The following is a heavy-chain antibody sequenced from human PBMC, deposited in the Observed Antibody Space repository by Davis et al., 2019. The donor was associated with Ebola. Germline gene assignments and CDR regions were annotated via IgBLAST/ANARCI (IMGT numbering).Heavy chain of an antibody. D-gene: IGHD3-22*01. CDR1: GGSISYYY. J-gene: IGHJ4*02. V-gene: IGHV4-59*08. Sequence: MPSETLSLTCTVSGGSISYYYWSWIRQSPGKGPEWIGYIYYSGDTHYNPPLKSRVTISVDTSKNQFSLKLSSVTAADTAVYYCARRLTYYYDSSGYYTSYYFDYWGQGTLVTVSS. CDR3: ARRLTYYYDSSGYYTSYYFDY. CDR2: IYYSGDT.